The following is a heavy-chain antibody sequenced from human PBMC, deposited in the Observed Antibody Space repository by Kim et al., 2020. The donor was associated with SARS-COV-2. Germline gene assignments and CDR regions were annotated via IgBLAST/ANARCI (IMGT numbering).Heavy chain of an antibody. CDR2: IYYSGST. J-gene: IGHJ5*02. CDR1: GGSISSGGYY. D-gene: IGHD3-10*01. CDR3: AGQDYGSGSNWFDP. V-gene: IGHV4-31*03. Sequence: SETLSLTCTVSGGSISSGGYYWSWIRQHPGKGLEWIGYIYYSGSTYYNPSLKSRVTISVDTSKNQFSLKLSSVTAADTAVYYCAGQDYGSGSNWFDPWGQGTLVTVSS.